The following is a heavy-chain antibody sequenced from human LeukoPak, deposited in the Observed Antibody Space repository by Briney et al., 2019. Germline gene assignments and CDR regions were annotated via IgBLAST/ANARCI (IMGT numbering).Heavy chain of an antibody. CDR3: AKERGTGYSSSWYSWFDP. CDR2: ISGSGGST. J-gene: IGHJ5*02. CDR1: GFTFSSYA. Sequence: GGSLRLSCAASGFTFSSYAMSWVRQAPGKGLEWVSAISGSGGSTYYADSVKGRFTISRDNSKDTLYLQMNSLRAEDTAVYYCAKERGTGYSSSWYSWFDPWGQGTLVTVSS. D-gene: IGHD6-13*01. V-gene: IGHV3-23*01.